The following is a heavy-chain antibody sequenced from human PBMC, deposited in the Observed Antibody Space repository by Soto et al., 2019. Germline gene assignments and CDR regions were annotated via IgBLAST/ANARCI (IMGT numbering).Heavy chain of an antibody. CDR3: ARDPNLSSWAPLYYFDY. D-gene: IGHD6-13*01. Sequence: WGSLRLSCGASGFTFCSYWISWFRQSQGKGLEWVANIKQDGSEKYYVDSVKGRFTISRDNAKNSLYLQMNSLRAEDTAVYYCARDPNLSSWAPLYYFDYWGQGTLVTVSS. V-gene: IGHV3-7*03. CDR2: IKQDGSEK. CDR1: GFTFCSYW. J-gene: IGHJ4*02.